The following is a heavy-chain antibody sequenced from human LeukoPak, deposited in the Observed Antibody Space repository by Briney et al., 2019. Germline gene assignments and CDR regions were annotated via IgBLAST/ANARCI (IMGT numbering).Heavy chain of an antibody. CDR3: AKSDDSSGYYYYYYMDV. CDR1: GFTFSSYG. J-gene: IGHJ6*03. Sequence: GGSLRLSCAVSGFTFSSYGMSWVRQAPGKGLEWVSTISGSGGSTYYADSVKGRFTISRDNSKNTLYLQMNSLRAEDTAVYYCAKSDDSSGYYYYYYMDVWGKGTTVTISS. D-gene: IGHD3-22*01. CDR2: ISGSGGST. V-gene: IGHV3-23*01.